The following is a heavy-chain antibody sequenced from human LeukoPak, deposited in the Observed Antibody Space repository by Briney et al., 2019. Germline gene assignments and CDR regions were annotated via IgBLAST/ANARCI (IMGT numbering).Heavy chain of an antibody. CDR1: SGSISSYY. CDR2: IVNSGST. CDR3: ARAYYYGSGSYGLDY. V-gene: IGHV4-59*01. D-gene: IGHD3-10*01. J-gene: IGHJ4*02. Sequence: PSETLSLTCTVSSGSISSYYWSWIRQPPEKGLEWIGYIVNSGSTTYNPSLKSRVTISIDTSKKQFSLKLTSVTAADTAVYYCARAYYYGSGSYGLDYWGQGTLVTVSS.